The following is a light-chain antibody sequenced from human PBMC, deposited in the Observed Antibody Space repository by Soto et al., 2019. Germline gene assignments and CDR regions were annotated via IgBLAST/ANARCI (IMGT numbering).Light chain of an antibody. Sequence: ETVMTQSPATLSVSPGERATLSCRASQSVSSKLAWYQQKPGQAPRLLIYDASTRATGIPARFSGSGSETEFTLTISSLQAEDVAVYYCQQYSNWPPWTFGQGTKVEIK. CDR3: QQYSNWPPWT. J-gene: IGKJ1*01. V-gene: IGKV3-15*01. CDR1: QSVSSK. CDR2: DAS.